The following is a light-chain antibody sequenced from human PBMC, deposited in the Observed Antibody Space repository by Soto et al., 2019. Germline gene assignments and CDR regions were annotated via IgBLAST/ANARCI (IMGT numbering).Light chain of an antibody. Sequence: EIMLTQSPVTLSLSPGEGATLSCRASQSVAGSYLAWYQQKPGRTPRLLIYGASSRATGIPDRFSGSGSGTEFTLTINRLEPEDFAVYYCQQYGLSPRTFGQGTKVDIK. V-gene: IGKV3-20*01. CDR2: GAS. CDR3: QQYGLSPRT. J-gene: IGKJ1*01. CDR1: QSVAGSY.